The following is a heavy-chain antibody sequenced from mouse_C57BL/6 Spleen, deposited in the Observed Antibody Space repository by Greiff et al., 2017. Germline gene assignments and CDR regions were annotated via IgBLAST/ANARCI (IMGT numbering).Heavy chain of an antibody. D-gene: IGHD2-3*01. Sequence: EVMLVESGGGLVKPGGSLKLSCAASGFTFSDYGMHWVRQAPEKGLEWVAYISSGSSTIYYADTVKGRFTISRDNAKNTLFLQMTSLRSEDTAMYYCARNAYDGYYVAWFAYWGQGTLVTVSA. CDR2: ISSGSSTI. V-gene: IGHV5-17*01. J-gene: IGHJ3*01. CDR1: GFTFSDYG. CDR3: ARNAYDGYYVAWFAY.